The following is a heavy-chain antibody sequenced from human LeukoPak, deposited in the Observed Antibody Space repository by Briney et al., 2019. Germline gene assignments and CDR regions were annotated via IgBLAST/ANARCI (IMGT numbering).Heavy chain of an antibody. J-gene: IGHJ6*02. D-gene: IGHD3-22*01. CDR1: GGSFSGYY. Sequence: PSETLSLTCAVYGGSFSGYYWSWIRQPPGKGLEWIGEINHSGSTNYNPSLKSRVTISVDASENRFSLKLSSVTAADTAVYYCARLPYYYDSPGTDVWGQGTTVTVSS. CDR3: ARLPYYYDSPGTDV. V-gene: IGHV4-34*01. CDR2: INHSGST.